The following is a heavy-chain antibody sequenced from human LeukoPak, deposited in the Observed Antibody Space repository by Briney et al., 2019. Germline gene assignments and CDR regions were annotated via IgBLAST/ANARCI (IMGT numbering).Heavy chain of an antibody. CDR2: INPNSGGT. Sequence: GASVKVSCKASGYTFTNYYLHWVRQAPGQGLEWMGWINPNSGGTNYAQKFQGRVTMTRDTSISTAYMELSSLRSEDTAVYYCARDFVVVTATPYNWFDPWGQGTLVTVSS. CDR3: ARDFVVVTATPYNWFDP. D-gene: IGHD2-21*02. CDR1: GYTFTNYY. V-gene: IGHV1-2*02. J-gene: IGHJ5*02.